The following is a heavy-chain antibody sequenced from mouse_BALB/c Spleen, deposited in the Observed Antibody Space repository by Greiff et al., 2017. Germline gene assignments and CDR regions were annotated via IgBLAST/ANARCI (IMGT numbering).Heavy chain of an antibody. J-gene: IGHJ1*01. V-gene: IGHV2-9*02. CDR1: GFSLTSYG. CDR3: ASSDTTVVASSRYFDV. Sequence: VKLVESGPGLVAPSQSLSITCTVSGFSLTSYGVHWVRQPPGKGLEWLGVIWAGGSTNYNSALMSRLSISKDNSKSQVFLKMNSLQTDDTAMYYCASSDTTVVASSRYFDVWGAGTTVTVST. CDR2: IWAGGST. D-gene: IGHD1-1*01.